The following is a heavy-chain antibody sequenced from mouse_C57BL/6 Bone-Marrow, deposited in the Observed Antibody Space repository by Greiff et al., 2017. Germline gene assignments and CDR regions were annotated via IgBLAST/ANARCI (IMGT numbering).Heavy chain of an antibody. Sequence: QVHVKQSGAELVRPGTSVKMSCMASGFTFTNYWIGWAKQWPGHGLEWIGHIYPGGGYTNYHEKFKGKATLTADKSSSTAYIKFIRLTSEDAAIYYCARGHYYGSHDYWGQGTTLTVSS. V-gene: IGHV1-63*01. J-gene: IGHJ2*01. D-gene: IGHD1-1*01. CDR2: IYPGGGYT. CDR1: GFTFTNYW. CDR3: ARGHYYGSHDY.